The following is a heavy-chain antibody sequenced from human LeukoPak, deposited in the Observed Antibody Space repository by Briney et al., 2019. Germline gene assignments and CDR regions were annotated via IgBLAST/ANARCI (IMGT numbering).Heavy chain of an antibody. CDR2: INHSGST. J-gene: IGHJ6*03. CDR3: AGGRYDYDILTLGYYYYMDV. CDR1: GGSFSGYY. Sequence: SETLSLTCAVYGGSFSGYYWSWIRQPPGKGLEWIGEINHSGSTNYNPSLKSRVTISVDTSKNQFSLKLSSVTAADTAVYYCAGGRYDYDILTLGYYYYMDVWGKGTTVTVSS. V-gene: IGHV4-34*01. D-gene: IGHD3-9*01.